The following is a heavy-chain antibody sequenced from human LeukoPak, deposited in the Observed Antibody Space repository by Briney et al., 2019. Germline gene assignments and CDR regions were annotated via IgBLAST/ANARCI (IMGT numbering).Heavy chain of an antibody. Sequence: GGSLRLSCAVSGFTFEKYAMTWVRQAPGKGLESVSSISTDGTTYYAHSVKGRFTLSRDNSKNTLYLQMSSLRAEDTAVYYCAKNYDSSGYHVGFDPWGQGTLVTVSS. CDR3: AKNYDSSGYHVGFDP. V-gene: IGHV3-23*01. CDR2: ISTDGTT. J-gene: IGHJ5*02. D-gene: IGHD3-22*01. CDR1: GFTFEKYA.